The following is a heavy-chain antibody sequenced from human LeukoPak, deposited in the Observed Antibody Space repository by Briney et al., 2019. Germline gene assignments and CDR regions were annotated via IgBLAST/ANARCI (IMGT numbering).Heavy chain of an antibody. CDR3: AKDLWFGELLTWGSIDY. V-gene: IGHV3-43*02. D-gene: IGHD3-10*01. CDR2: ISGDGGST. J-gene: IGHJ4*02. Sequence: GGSLRLSCAASGFTFDDYAMHWVRQAPGKGLEWVSLISGDGGSTYYADSVKGRFTISRDNSKNSLYLQMNSLRTEDTALYYFAKDLWFGELLTWGSIDYLGQGTLVTVSS. CDR1: GFTFDDYA.